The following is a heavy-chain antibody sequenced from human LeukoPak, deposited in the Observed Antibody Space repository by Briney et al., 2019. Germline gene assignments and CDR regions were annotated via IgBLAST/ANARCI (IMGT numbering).Heavy chain of an antibody. V-gene: IGHV4-34*01. J-gene: IGHJ4*02. CDR1: GGSFSGYY. CDR3: ARRCSSTSCYFDY. CDR2: INHSGST. D-gene: IGHD2-2*01. Sequence: SETLSLTCAVYGGSFSGYYWSWICQPPGKGLEWIGEINHSGSTNYNPSLKSRVTISVDTSKNQFSLKLSSVTAADTAVYYCARRCSSTSCYFDYWGQGTLVTVSS.